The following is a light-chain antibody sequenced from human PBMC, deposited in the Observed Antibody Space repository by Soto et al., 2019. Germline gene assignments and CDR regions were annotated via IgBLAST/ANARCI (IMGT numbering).Light chain of an antibody. Sequence: QAVVTQPPSVSGAPGQRVAISCTGSRSNIGAGYDVHWYQQLPGAAPKLLIYGNNNRPSGVPDRFSGSKSGTSASLAITGLQVDDEADYYCQAYDSSLRGPVFGGGTQLTVL. CDR1: RSNIGAGYD. CDR3: QAYDSSLRGPV. V-gene: IGLV1-40*01. J-gene: IGLJ2*01. CDR2: GNN.